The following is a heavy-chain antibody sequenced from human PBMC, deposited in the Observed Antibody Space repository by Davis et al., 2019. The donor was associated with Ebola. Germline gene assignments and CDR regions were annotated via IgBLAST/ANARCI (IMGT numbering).Heavy chain of an antibody. Sequence: GESLKISCAASEFTFSTYAMTWVRQAPGKGLEWLSAISGSGAATHYADSVKGRFTISRDNSKNTLYLQMNRLRDDDTAVYYCAYSLRPTVVVGATDYWGQGTLVTVSS. CDR3: AYSLRPTVVVGATDY. D-gene: IGHD1-26*01. CDR2: ISGSGAAT. CDR1: EFTFSTYA. J-gene: IGHJ4*02. V-gene: IGHV3-23*01.